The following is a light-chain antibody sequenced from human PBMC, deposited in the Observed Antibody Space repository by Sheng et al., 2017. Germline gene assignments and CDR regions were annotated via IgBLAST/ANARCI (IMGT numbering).Light chain of an antibody. CDR1: QSVSNIY. V-gene: IGKV3-20*01. CDR3: HHYDAPPRT. CDR2: GTS. J-gene: IGKJ1*01. Sequence: DIVLTQSPGTLSLSPGERATLSCRASQSVSNIYLGWYQQRPGQAPRLLIYGTSNRATGVPDRFSGSGSGTDFTLTISRLEPEDFAVYYCHHYDAPPRTFGQGTKVEIK.